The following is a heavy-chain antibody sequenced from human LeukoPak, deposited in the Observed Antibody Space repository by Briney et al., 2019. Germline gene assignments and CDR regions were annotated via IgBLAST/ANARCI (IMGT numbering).Heavy chain of an antibody. J-gene: IGHJ4*02. CDR1: GFTFSSYA. CDR3: ARVRSAGAAHPLDY. CDR2: ISYDGSNK. Sequence: GGSLRLSCAASGFTFSSYAMHWVRQAPGKGLEWVAVISYDGSNKYYADSVKGRFTISRDNSKNTLYLQMNSLRAEDTAVYYCARVRSAGAAHPLDYWGQGTLVTVSS. V-gene: IGHV3-30-3*01. D-gene: IGHD6-6*01.